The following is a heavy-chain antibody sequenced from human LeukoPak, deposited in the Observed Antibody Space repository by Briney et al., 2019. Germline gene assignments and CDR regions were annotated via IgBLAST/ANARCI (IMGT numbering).Heavy chain of an antibody. Sequence: ASVKVSCKASGYTFTSYYMHWVRQAPGQGLEWMGIINPSGGSTSYAQKFQGRVTMTRDTSTSTVYMELSSLRSEDTAVYYCARQAVAGEPTPTFDYWGQGTLVTVSS. CDR1: GYTFTSYY. CDR2: INPSGGST. D-gene: IGHD6-19*01. CDR3: ARQAVAGEPTPTFDY. J-gene: IGHJ4*02. V-gene: IGHV1-46*01.